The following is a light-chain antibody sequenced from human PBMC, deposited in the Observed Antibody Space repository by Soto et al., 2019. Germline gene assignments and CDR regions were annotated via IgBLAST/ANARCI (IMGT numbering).Light chain of an antibody. CDR1: TSNIGSNT. V-gene: IGLV1-44*01. J-gene: IGLJ1*01. CDR2: SNN. CDR3: AAWDDGMNGYV. Sequence: QSVLTQPPSASGTAGQRVTISCSGSTSNIGSNTVNWYKQLPGTAPKTLIYSNNQSPSGVPDRFSGSKSGTSGSLAISGLLSEDEADYYCAAWDDGMNGYVFGTGTKVTGL.